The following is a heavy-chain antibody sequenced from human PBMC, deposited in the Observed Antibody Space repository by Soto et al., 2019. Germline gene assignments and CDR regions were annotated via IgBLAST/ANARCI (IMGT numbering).Heavy chain of an antibody. CDR2: ISSTTNYI. Sequence: GGSLRLSGAASGFPFTRYGMNWVRQAPGKGLEWVSSISSTTNYIYYGDSMKGRFTISRDNAKNSLYLEMNSLRAEDTAVYYCARESEDLTSNFDYWGQGTLVTVSS. CDR1: GFPFTRYG. CDR3: ARESEDLTSNFDY. V-gene: IGHV3-21*06. J-gene: IGHJ4*02.